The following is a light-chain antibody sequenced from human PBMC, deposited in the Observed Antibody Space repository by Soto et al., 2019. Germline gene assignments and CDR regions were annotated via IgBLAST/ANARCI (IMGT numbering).Light chain of an antibody. J-gene: IGKJ2*01. Sequence: EIVLTQSPGTLSLSPGERATLSCRASQSINNYYLAWYQQTPGQAPRLLIYGTPNRATGIADRFSGSGSGTDFTLAIARVEPEDFAVYYCHQFGSSPGTFGQGTKLEIK. V-gene: IGKV3-20*01. CDR2: GTP. CDR3: HQFGSSPGT. CDR1: QSINNYY.